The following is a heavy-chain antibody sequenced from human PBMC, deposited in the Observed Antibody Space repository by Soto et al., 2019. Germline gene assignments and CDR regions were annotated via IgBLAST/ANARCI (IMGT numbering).Heavy chain of an antibody. Sequence: SETLSLTCAVSGGSISSGGYSWSWIRQPPGKGLEWIGYIYHSGSTYYNPSLKSRVTISVDRSKNQFSLKLSSVTAPDTAVYYCARDRRYCSSTSCYGPLNWFDPWRQGTLVTVSS. CDR2: IYHSGST. CDR3: ARDRRYCSSTSCYGPLNWFDP. V-gene: IGHV4-30-2*01. D-gene: IGHD2-2*01. CDR1: GGSISSGGYS. J-gene: IGHJ5*02.